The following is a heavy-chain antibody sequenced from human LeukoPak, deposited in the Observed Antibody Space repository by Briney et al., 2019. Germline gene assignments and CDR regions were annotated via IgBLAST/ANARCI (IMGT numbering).Heavy chain of an antibody. CDR3: ARDYVGRSAGYNRRYHNYFDP. D-gene: IGHD1-14*01. Sequence: ASVKVSCKASGFMFTDYYIHWVRQAPGQGLEWMGWINPTSGGTNFAQRFQGRVTMTGDTSISTVYMEINSLRSDDTAMYFCARDYVGRSAGYNRRYHNYFDPWGQGTLVGV. V-gene: IGHV1-2*02. J-gene: IGHJ5*02. CDR1: GFMFTDYY. CDR2: INPTSGGT.